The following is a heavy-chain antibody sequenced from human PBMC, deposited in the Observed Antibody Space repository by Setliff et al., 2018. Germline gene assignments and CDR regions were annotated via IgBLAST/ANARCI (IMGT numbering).Heavy chain of an antibody. D-gene: IGHD3-10*01. CDR1: GGSISNYY. J-gene: IGHJ4*02. CDR3: AREGYYGSGSYGY. Sequence: SETLSLTCTVSGGSISNYYWSWIRQPPGKGLEWIGSIYYSGSTYYNPSLKSRVTISVDTSKNQFSLKLSSVTAADTAVYYCAREGYYGSGSYGYWGQGTLVTVSS. CDR2: IYYSGST. V-gene: IGHV4-59*12.